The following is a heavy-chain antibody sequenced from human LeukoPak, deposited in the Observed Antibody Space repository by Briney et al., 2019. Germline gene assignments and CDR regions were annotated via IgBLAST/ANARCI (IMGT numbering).Heavy chain of an antibody. CDR1: SGSFSGYY. CDR3: ARDGPRYCSSTSCYGRLGAFDI. V-gene: IGHV4-34*01. Sequence: SETLSLTCPVYSGSFSGYYWSWIRQPPGKGLEWIGEINHSGSTNYNPSLNSRVTISVDTSKNQFSLKLSSVTAADTAVYYCARDGPRYCSSTSCYGRLGAFDIWGQGTMVTVSS. D-gene: IGHD2-2*01. J-gene: IGHJ3*02. CDR2: INHSGST.